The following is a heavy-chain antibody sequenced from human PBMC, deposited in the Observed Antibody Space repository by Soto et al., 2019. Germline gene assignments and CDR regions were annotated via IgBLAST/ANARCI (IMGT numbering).Heavy chain of an antibody. Sequence: SVKVSCKASGYTFTSYAMHWVRQAPGQGLEWMGGIIPIFGTANYAQKFQGRVTITADESTSTAYMELSSLRSEDTAVYYCARTGIAVAGTVVWYYGMDVWGQGTTVTVSS. J-gene: IGHJ6*02. CDR2: IIPIFGTA. V-gene: IGHV1-69*13. CDR1: GYTFTSYA. CDR3: ARTGIAVAGTVVWYYGMDV. D-gene: IGHD6-19*01.